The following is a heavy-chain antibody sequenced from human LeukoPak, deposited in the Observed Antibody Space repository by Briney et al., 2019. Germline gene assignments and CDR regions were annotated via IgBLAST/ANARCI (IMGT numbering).Heavy chain of an antibody. D-gene: IGHD2-15*01. J-gene: IGHJ1*01. CDR2: ISYDGSNK. Sequence: GGSLRLSCAASGFTFSSYSMNWVRQAPGKGLEWVAVISYDGSNKYYADSVKGRFTISRDNSKNTLYLQMNSLRAEDTAVYYCARDASLGGPVAEYFQHWGQGTLVTVSS. CDR3: ARDASLGGPVAEYFQH. V-gene: IGHV3-30*03. CDR1: GFTFSSYS.